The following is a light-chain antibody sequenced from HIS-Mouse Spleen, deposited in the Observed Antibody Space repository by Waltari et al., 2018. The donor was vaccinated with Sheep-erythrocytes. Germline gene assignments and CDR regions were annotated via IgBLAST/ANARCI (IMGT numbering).Light chain of an antibody. Sequence: DLVMTQSPLSLPVTPGEPASISCRSSQRLLHSNGYNYLDWYLQKPGQSPQLLISLSANRASGVPDRFSGSGSGTDVTLKISRVEAEDVGVYYCMQALQTPLTFGGGTKVEIK. CDR3: MQALQTPLT. J-gene: IGKJ4*01. V-gene: IGKV2-28*01. CDR1: QRLLHSNGYNY. CDR2: LSA.